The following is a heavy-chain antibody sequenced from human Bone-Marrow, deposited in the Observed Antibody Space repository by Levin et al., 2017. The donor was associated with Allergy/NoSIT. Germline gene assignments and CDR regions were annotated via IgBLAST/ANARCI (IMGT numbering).Heavy chain of an antibody. D-gene: IGHD1-1*01. CDR3: ERETGLELYDWYFDL. CDR2: TYYRSKWYN. Sequence: SQTLSLTCAISGDSVSTNSAAWNWIRQSPERGLEWLGRTYYRSKWYNDYAVSVKSRITISPDPSKNQFSLQLTSVTTEDTAVHYCERETGLELYDWYFDLWGRGTLVTVSS. CDR1: GDSVSTNSAA. V-gene: IGHV6-1*01. J-gene: IGHJ2*01.